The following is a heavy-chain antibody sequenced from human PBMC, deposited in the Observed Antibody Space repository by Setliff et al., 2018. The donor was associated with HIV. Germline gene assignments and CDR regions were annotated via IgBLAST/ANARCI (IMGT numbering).Heavy chain of an antibody. D-gene: IGHD5-18*01. Sequence: ASVKVSCKASGYIFSSYTMHWVRQAPGQRLEWMGWINTANYKTKYSQKFQGRVTITRDTSASTAYMELSSLRSEDTAVYYCAKEGDRYGLDLDYWGQGTRVTVSS. J-gene: IGHJ4*02. CDR2: INTANYKT. CDR1: GYIFSSYT. CDR3: AKEGDRYGLDLDY. V-gene: IGHV1-3*04.